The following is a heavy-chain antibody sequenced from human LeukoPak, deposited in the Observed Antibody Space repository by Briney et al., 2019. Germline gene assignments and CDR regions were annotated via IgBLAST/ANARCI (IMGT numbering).Heavy chain of an antibody. Sequence: GESLKISCKGSGYTFINYWIGWVRPMPGKGLEWMGIIYPGDSTTTYSPSFQGQITISVDKSISTAYLQWSSLKASDTAMYYCARAYYYDSSGYYPLLHWGQGTLVTVSS. CDR2: IYPGDSTT. J-gene: IGHJ1*01. CDR1: GYTFINYW. CDR3: ARAYYYDSSGYYPLLH. V-gene: IGHV5-51*01. D-gene: IGHD3-22*01.